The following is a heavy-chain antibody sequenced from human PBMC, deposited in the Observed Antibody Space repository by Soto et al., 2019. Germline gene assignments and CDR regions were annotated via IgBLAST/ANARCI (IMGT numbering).Heavy chain of an antibody. Sequence: QVQLVESGGGVVQPGRSLRLSCAASGFTFSSYAMHWVRQAPGKGLEWVAVISYDGSNKYYADSVKGRFTISRDNSKNTLYLQMNSLRAEDTAVYYCARGLHEYYYDPVWAREAFDIWGQGTMVTVSS. CDR1: GFTFSSYA. CDR3: ARGLHEYYYDPVWAREAFDI. J-gene: IGHJ3*02. CDR2: ISYDGSNK. V-gene: IGHV3-30-3*01. D-gene: IGHD3-22*01.